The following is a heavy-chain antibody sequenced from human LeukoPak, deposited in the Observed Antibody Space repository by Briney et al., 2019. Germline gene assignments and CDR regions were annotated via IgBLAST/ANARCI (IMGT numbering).Heavy chain of an antibody. Sequence: GGSLRLSCAASRLTFSRYSMNWVRQVPGKGLEWVSAISSSGDYKYYGDSMKGRFTISRDNVKNSVFLQMDRLRAEDTAIYYCARGRSEWITSAFDYWGQGTLVTVSS. CDR1: RLTFSRYS. J-gene: IGHJ4*02. D-gene: IGHD3-16*01. V-gene: IGHV3-21*01. CDR3: ARGRSEWITSAFDY. CDR2: ISSSGDYK.